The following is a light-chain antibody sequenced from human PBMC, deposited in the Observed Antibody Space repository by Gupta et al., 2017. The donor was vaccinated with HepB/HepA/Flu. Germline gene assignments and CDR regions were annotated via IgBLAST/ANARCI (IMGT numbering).Light chain of an antibody. CDR2: NNN. CDR3: AAWDDSVNVVV. Sequence: SVLTQAPSTSGTPGQKVTVSCSGGSSNIGRNAVYWYQQIPRTAPKLLIYNNNQRPSGVPDRCSVSKSGASASLAISGLQSEDEADYYCAAWDDSVNVVVFGGGTKLTV. J-gene: IGLJ2*01. CDR1: SSNIGRNA. V-gene: IGLV1-44*01.